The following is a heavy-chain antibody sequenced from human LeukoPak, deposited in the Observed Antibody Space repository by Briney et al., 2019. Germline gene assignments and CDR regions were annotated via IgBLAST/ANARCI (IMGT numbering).Heavy chain of an antibody. J-gene: IGHJ5*02. D-gene: IGHD4-23*01. CDR2: ISAYNGNT. CDR3: ARSYTVVKENWFDP. Sequence: ASVKVSCKASGYTFTSYGISWVRQAPGQGLEWMGWISAYNGNTNYAQKLQGRVTMTTDTSTSTAYMELRSLRSDDTAVYYCARSYTVVKENWFDPWGQGTLVTVSS. CDR1: GYTFTSYG. V-gene: IGHV1-18*01.